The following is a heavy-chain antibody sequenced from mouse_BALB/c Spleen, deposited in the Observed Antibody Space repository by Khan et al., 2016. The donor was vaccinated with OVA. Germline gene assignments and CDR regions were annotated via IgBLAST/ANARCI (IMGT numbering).Heavy chain of an antibody. CDR1: GFTFTSYG. Sequence: EVQLQESGTELGRPGSSVKLSCKTSGFTFTSYGIKWVKQRPGQGLEWIGYIYPGNGYTVYNEKFQGKATLTSDTSSSTAYMQLTSLTSEDSAIYFCAAAYYRNYFDYWGQGTTLTVSS. D-gene: IGHD2-14*01. V-gene: IGHV1S134*01. CDR2: IYPGNGYT. CDR3: AAAYYRNYFDY. J-gene: IGHJ2*01.